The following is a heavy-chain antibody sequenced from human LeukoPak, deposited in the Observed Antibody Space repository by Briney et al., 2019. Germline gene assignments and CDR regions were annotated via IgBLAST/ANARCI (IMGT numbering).Heavy chain of an antibody. CDR3: AKGRAVAGTVPHGYFDY. J-gene: IGHJ4*02. V-gene: IGHV3-21*04. CDR1: GFTFSSYS. D-gene: IGHD6-19*01. Sequence: GGSLRLSCAASGFTFSSYSMHWVRQAPGKGLEWVSCISTSSSYIYYADSVKGRFTISRDNAKNSLYLQMNSLRAEDTAVYYCAKGRAVAGTVPHGYFDYWGQGTLVTVSS. CDR2: ISTSSSYI.